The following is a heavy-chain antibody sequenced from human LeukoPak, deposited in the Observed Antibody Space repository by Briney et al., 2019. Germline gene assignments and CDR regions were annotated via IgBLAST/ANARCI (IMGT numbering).Heavy chain of an antibody. V-gene: IGHV3-15*01. D-gene: IGHD2-2*03. J-gene: IGHJ4*02. CDR1: GFTFSNAR. CDR3: TTELGYCSSTSCPIKRGYFDY. Sequence: PGGSLRLSCAASGFTFSNARITWVRRVRVSVRVWFNLIKSKTDGGTTDYAAPVKGRFTISRDDSKNTLYLQMNSLKTEDTAVYYCTTELGYCSSTSCPIKRGYFDYWGQGTLVTVSS. CDR2: IKSKTDGGTT.